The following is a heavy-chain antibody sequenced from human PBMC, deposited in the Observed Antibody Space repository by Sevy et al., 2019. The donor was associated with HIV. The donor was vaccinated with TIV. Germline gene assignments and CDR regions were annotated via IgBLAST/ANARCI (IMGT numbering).Heavy chain of an antibody. CDR1: GDSLSNFA. V-gene: IGHV1-69*13. CDR2: IVPYFTTS. D-gene: IGHD3-9*01. J-gene: IGHJ3*02. CDR3: ARDVGLYDLLTGFYSGQGSTTSFDI. Sequence: ASVKVSCKASGDSLSNFAMSWVRQAPGQGLEWMGGIVPYFTTSNYALKFQGRVTITADESTTTVYMDLSSLTSEDTAVYYCARDVGLYDLLTGFYSGQGSTTSFDIWGQETMVTVSS.